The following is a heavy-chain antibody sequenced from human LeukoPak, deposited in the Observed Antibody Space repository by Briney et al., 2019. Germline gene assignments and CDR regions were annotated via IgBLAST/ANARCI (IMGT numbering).Heavy chain of an antibody. CDR3: AGWFGELYNY. J-gene: IGHJ4*02. CDR1: GYSISSGYY. Sequence: SETLSLTCTVSGYSISSGYYWGWIRQPPGKGLEWIRSIYHSGSTYYNPSLKSRVTISVDTSKNQFSLKLSSVTAADTAVYYCAGWFGELYNYWGQGTLVTVSS. CDR2: IYHSGST. D-gene: IGHD3-10*01. V-gene: IGHV4-38-2*02.